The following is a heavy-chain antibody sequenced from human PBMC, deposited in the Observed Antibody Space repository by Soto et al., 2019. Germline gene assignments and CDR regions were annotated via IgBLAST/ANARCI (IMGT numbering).Heavy chain of an antibody. CDR3: ARVNWLLSYYFDY. D-gene: IGHD1-1*01. CDR2: ICHGGSN. Sequence: CALGRYPLSRGYNWGWIRHPPVKGQERRGNICHGGSNYYNRSVTWRGTISADTSTNQFCLRLNSVTAADTAIYYCARVNWLLSYYFDYWCQETLVEVFS. CDR1: RYPLSRGYN. V-gene: IGHV4-38-2*01. J-gene: IGHJ4*02.